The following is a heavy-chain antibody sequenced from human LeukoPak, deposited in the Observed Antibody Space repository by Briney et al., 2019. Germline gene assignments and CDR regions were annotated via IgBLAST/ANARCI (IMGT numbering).Heavy chain of an antibody. V-gene: IGHV3-30-3*01. CDR2: ISYDGGNK. CDR3: VRERFGAIVEN. Sequence: GWSLRLSCAASGFTFSTYAMHWVRQAPGKGLEWVTLISYDGGNKYYADSVKGRFTISRDNSKNTQLLQMNSLRAEDTALYFCVRERFGAIVENWGQGALVIVSS. CDR1: GFTFSTYA. D-gene: IGHD5-24*01. J-gene: IGHJ4*02.